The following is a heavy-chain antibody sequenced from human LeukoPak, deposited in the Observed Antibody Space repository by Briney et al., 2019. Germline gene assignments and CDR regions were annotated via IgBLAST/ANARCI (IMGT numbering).Heavy chain of an antibody. D-gene: IGHD3-16*01. CDR3: AREGRGYYFDY. V-gene: IGHV4-34*01. CDR2: INHSGST. CDR1: GGSFSGYY. J-gene: IGHJ4*02. Sequence: SETLSLTCAVYGGSFSGYYWNWIRQPSGKGLEWNGEINHSGSTNYNPALKSRVTISVDTSKNQFSLKLSSVTAADTAVYYCAREGRGYYFDYWGQGTLVTVSS.